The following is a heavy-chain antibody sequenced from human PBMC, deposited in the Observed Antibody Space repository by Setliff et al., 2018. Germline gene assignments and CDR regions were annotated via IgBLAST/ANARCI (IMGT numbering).Heavy chain of an antibody. D-gene: IGHD2-15*01. Sequence: ESLKISCQGSGYTFSNYWIGWVRQMPGKGLEWMGVIYPGDSDTRYSPSFKGQVTISADKSISTAYLQWSSLEASDTAMYYCARVEEYCSGGTCYSFDYWGQGTLVTVSS. CDR2: IYPGDSDT. CDR1: GYTFSNYW. J-gene: IGHJ4*02. CDR3: ARVEEYCSGGTCYSFDY. V-gene: IGHV5-51*01.